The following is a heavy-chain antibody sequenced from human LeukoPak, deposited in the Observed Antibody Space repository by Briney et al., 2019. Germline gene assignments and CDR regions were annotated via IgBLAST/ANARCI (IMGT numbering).Heavy chain of an antibody. CDR1: GFTFSTYA. J-gene: IGHJ4*02. Sequence: GGSLRLSCAASGFTFSTYAMSWVRQAPGKGLEWVSRISGSGESIYYADSVKGRFTISRDNSKNTLYLQMNSLRAEDTAVYYCAKLGMYSGTSYWGQGTLVTVSS. CDR3: AKLGMYSGTSY. D-gene: IGHD1-26*01. CDR2: ISGSGESI. V-gene: IGHV3-23*01.